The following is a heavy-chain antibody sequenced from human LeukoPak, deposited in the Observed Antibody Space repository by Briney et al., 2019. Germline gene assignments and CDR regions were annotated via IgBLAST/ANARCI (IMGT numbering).Heavy chain of an antibody. Sequence: SETLSLTCTVSGGSISSSSYYWGWIRQPPGKGLEWIGYIYYSVTSDYNPSLKRRVTMSVDMSTNQISLKLSSVTAADTAVYYCARGSGGDRSGSLWGQGTLVTVSS. V-gene: IGHV4-61*05. CDR2: IYYSVTS. D-gene: IGHD3-10*01. J-gene: IGHJ4*02. CDR3: ARGSGGDRSGSL. CDR1: GGSISSSSYY.